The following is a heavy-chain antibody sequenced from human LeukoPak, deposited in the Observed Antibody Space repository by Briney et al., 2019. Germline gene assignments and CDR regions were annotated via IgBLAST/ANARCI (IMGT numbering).Heavy chain of an antibody. CDR1: GGTFSSYA. Sequence: SVKVSCKASGGTFSSYAINWVRQAPGQGLEWVGGIIPIFGTSNYAHKFQGRVTITADESTSTVYMELSSLRSDDTAIYYCAFEGYNYGYNWGQGTLVTVSS. D-gene: IGHD5-18*01. V-gene: IGHV1-69*13. CDR3: AFEGYNYGYN. J-gene: IGHJ4*02. CDR2: IIPIFGTS.